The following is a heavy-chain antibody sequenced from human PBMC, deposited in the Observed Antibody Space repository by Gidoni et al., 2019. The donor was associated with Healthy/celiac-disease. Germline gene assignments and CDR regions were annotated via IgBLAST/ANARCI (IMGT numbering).Heavy chain of an antibody. CDR1: GFTFRRYC. J-gene: IGHJ3*02. D-gene: IGHD3-3*01. V-gene: IGHV3-30*18. CDR3: AKDDVLRFLEWSYAFDI. CDR2: ISYDGSNK. Sequence: QVQLVESGGGVVQPGRSLSISCAASGFTFRRYCMHWVRQAPGKGLEWVAVISYDGSNKYYADSVKGRFTISRDNSKNTLYLQMNSLRAEDTAVYYCAKDDVLRFLEWSYAFDIWGQGTMVTVSS.